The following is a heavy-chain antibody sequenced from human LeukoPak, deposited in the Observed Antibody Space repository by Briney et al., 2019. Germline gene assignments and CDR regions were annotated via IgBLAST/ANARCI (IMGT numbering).Heavy chain of an antibody. CDR2: ISGSGGST. CDR1: GFTFSSHA. CDR3: ARRVDCGSTSCYTWWFDP. J-gene: IGHJ5*02. V-gene: IGHV3-23*01. Sequence: PGGPLRLSCAASGFTFSSHAMSWVRQAPGKGLEWVSAISGSGGSTYYADSVKGRFTISRDNSKNTLYLQMNSLRAEDTAVYYCARRVDCGSTSCYTWWFDPWGQGTLVTVSS. D-gene: IGHD2-2*02.